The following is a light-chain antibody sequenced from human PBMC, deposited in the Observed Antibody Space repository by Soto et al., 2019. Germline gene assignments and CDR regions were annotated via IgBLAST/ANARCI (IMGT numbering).Light chain of an antibody. J-gene: IGLJ2*01. CDR3: SSYTSSTTLI. CDR1: SSDVGRYNY. CDR2: DVS. Sequence: QSALTQPASVSGSPGQSITISCTGTSSDVGRYNYVYWYQQHPGKAPKLLIYDVSYRPSGVSDRFSGSKSGNTASLTISGLQAEDEADYYCSSYTSSTTLIFGGGTQLTVL. V-gene: IGLV2-14*01.